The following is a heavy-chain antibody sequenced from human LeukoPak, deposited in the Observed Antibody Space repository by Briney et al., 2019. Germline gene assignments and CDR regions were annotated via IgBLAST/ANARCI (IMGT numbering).Heavy chain of an antibody. Sequence: GGSLRLSCAASGLTFSSYAMSWVRQAPWKGLEWVSAISGSGGSTYYADSVKGRFTISRDNSKNTLYLQMNSLRAEDTAVYYCAKTPFITMVRGVIPYYFDYWGQGTLVTVSS. D-gene: IGHD3-10*01. V-gene: IGHV3-23*01. J-gene: IGHJ4*02. CDR3: AKTPFITMVRGVIPYYFDY. CDR1: GLTFSSYA. CDR2: ISGSGGST.